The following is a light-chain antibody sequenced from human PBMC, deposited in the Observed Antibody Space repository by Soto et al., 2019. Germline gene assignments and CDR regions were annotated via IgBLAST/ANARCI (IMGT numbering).Light chain of an antibody. CDR1: SSDIGAYDY. J-gene: IGLJ1*01. CDR3: LSFTNTSTHV. V-gene: IGLV2-14*01. Sequence: QSALTQPASLSGSPGQSITISCTGTSSDIGAYDYVSWFQQHPGKAPKLMISEVNNRPSGVSNRFSGSKSSNTAYLTISGLQVEDEADYFCLSFTNTSTHVFGPGTKVTVL. CDR2: EVN.